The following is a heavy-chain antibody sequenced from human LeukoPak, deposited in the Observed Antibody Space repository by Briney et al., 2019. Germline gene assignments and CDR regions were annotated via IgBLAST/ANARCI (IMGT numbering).Heavy chain of an antibody. CDR3: AKEPTGE. J-gene: IGHJ4*02. D-gene: IGHD1-1*01. CDR1: GFTFDDYA. Sequence: PGGSLRLSCAASGFTFDDYAMHWVRQAPGKGLEWVSGISWNSGSIGYADSVKGRFTISRDNAKNSLYLQMNSLRAEDTALYYCAKEPTGEWGQGTLVTVSS. V-gene: IGHV3-9*01. CDR2: ISWNSGSI.